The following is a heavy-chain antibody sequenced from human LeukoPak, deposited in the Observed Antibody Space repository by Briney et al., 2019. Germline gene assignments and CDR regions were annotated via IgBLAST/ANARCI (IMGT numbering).Heavy chain of an antibody. J-gene: IGHJ4*02. V-gene: IGHV4-59*11. CDR3: ARGPGMATIKD. D-gene: IGHD5-24*01. CDR2: IYYSGST. Sequence: PSETLSLTCNVSGGSISSHYWSWIRQPPGKGLEYIGNIYYSGSTNYNPFLKSRVAVSIDTSKNQFSLKLSSVTAADTAVYYCARGPGMATIKDWGQGTLVTVSS. CDR1: GGSISSHY.